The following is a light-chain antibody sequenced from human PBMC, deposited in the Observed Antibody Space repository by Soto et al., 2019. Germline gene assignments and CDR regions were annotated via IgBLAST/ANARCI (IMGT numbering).Light chain of an antibody. Sequence: QSVLTQPPSVSAAPGQKVTISCSGSGSNIVNNYVSWYQQLPGTAPKLLIYDNSKRPSGIPDRFSGSKSGTSATLGITGLQTGDEADYYCGTWDGSLSEVVFGGGTKLTVL. CDR3: GTWDGSLSEVV. CDR1: GSNIVNNY. CDR2: DNS. V-gene: IGLV1-51*01. J-gene: IGLJ2*01.